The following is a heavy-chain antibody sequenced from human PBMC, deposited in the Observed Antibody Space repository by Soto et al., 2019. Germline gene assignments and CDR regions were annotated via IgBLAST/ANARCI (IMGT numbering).Heavy chain of an antibody. D-gene: IGHD6-19*01. CDR2: ISAYNGNT. Sequence: ASVKVSCKASGYTFTSYGISWVRQAPGQGLEWMGWISAYNGNTNYAQKLQGRVTMTTDTSTSTAYMELRSLRSDDTAVYYCAREQAGRLYYYYYGMDVWGQGTTVTVSS. CDR1: GYTFTSYG. CDR3: AREQAGRLYYYYYGMDV. V-gene: IGHV1-18*04. J-gene: IGHJ6*02.